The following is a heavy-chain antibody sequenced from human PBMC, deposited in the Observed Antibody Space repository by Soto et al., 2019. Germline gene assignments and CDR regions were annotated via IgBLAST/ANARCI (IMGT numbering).Heavy chain of an antibody. J-gene: IGHJ3*02. V-gene: IGHV3-23*01. CDR1: GLTFSNYA. CDR3: VKEGSGWYSRGSFDI. D-gene: IGHD6-19*01. CDR2: ISDTGDSA. Sequence: GGSLRLSCAASGLTFSNYAMNWVRQAPGKGLEWVSVISDTGDSAYYADSVKGRFTISRDNSKNTLYLQMNSLRAEDTAIYYCVKEGSGWYSRGSFDIWGQGTMVTVSS.